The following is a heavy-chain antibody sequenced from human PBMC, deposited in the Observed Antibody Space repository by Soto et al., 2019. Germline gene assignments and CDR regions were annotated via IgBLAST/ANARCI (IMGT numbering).Heavy chain of an antibody. CDR3: ARAGLYCSGGSCYIPFDY. D-gene: IGHD2-15*01. CDR1: GYTKTSYY. V-gene: IGHV1-46*03. Sequence: ASVEVSCKASGYTKTSYYMHWVRQAAGKGLEWMGIINPSGGSTSYAQKFQGRVTMTRDTSTSTVYMELSSLRSEDTAVYYCARAGLYCSGGSCYIPFDYWGQGTLVTVSS. CDR2: INPSGGST. J-gene: IGHJ4*02.